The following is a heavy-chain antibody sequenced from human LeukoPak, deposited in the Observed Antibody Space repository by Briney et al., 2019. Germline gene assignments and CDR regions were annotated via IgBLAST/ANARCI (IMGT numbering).Heavy chain of an antibody. V-gene: IGHV3-30-3*01. J-gene: IGHJ4*02. CDR1: GFTFSNYT. Sequence: GGSLRLSCAASGFTFSNYTMHWVRQAPGKGLEWVAVLSSDGSNKYYADSVKGRFTISRDISKNTLYLQMTSMRAEDTAVYYCARGAYQIVVVTAPTYWGQGTLVTVSS. CDR3: ARGAYQIVVVTAPTY. CDR2: LSSDGSNK. D-gene: IGHD2-21*02.